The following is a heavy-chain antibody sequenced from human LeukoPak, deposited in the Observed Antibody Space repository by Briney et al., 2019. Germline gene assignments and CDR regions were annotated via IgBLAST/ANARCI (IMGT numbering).Heavy chain of an antibody. CDR1: GGSISSSSYY. Sequence: PSETLSLTCTVSGGSISSSSYYWGWIRQPPGKGLEWIGSIYYSESTYYNPSLKSRVTISVDTSKNQFSLRLNSVTAADTAVYYCARQDYDSSYGLDVWGQGTAVTVSS. CDR2: IYYSEST. J-gene: IGHJ6*02. D-gene: IGHD3-3*01. CDR3: ARQDYDSSYGLDV. V-gene: IGHV4-39*01.